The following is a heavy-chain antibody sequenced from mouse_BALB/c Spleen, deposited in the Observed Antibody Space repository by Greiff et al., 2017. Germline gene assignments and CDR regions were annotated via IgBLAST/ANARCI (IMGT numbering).Heavy chain of an antibody. V-gene: IGHV5-4*02. J-gene: IGHJ2*01. CDR2: ISDGGSYT. CDR1: GFTFSDYY. Sequence: EVKLVESGGGLVKPGGSLKLSCAASGFTFSDYYMYWVRQTPEKRLEWVATISDGGSYTYYPDSVKGRFTISRDNAKNNLYLQMSSLKSEDTAMYYCARASTMIKDYYFDYWGQGTTLTVSS. D-gene: IGHD2-4*01. CDR3: ARASTMIKDYYFDY.